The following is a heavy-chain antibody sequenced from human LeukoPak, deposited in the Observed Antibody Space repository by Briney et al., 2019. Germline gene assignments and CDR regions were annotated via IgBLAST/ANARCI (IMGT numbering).Heavy chain of an antibody. V-gene: IGHV4-34*12. J-gene: IGHJ3*02. Sequence: SEALSLTCGVSGGSFSGYFWTWIRQPPGKGLEWIGEIIDSGTTNYNPSLESRVAMSVDTSKNQVSLRLSSVTAADTAVYYCATLYLVNAFDIWGPGTLVTVSS. D-gene: IGHD2-2*02. CDR3: ATLYLVNAFDI. CDR2: IIDSGTT. CDR1: GGSFSGYF.